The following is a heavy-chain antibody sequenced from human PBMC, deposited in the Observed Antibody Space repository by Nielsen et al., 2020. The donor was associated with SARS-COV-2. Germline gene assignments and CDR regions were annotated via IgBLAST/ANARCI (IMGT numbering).Heavy chain of an antibody. J-gene: IGHJ4*02. V-gene: IGHV3-23*01. D-gene: IGHD1-26*01. Sequence: GGSLRLSCSASGFAFSNFAMNWVRQAPGKGLEWVSTISGSGGSTYYADSVKGRFTISRDNAKNSLYLQMNSLRAEDTAVYYCAKYGTRYSGSYQPPGFDYWGQGTLVTVSS. CDR1: GFAFSNFA. CDR2: ISGSGGST. CDR3: AKYGTRYSGSYQPPGFDY.